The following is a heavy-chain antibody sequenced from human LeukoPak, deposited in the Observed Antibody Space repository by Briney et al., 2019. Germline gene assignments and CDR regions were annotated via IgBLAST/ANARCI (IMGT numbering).Heavy chain of an antibody. J-gene: IGHJ4*02. CDR3: ATNPHRATVTTLDY. CDR2: IIPIFGTA. D-gene: IGHD4-17*01. V-gene: IGHV1-69*05. CDR1: GGTFSSYA. Sequence: APVKVSCKASGGTFSSYAISWVRQAPGQGLEWMGGIIPIFGTANYAQKFQGRVTITTDESTSTAYMGLSSLRSEDTAVYYCATNPHRATVTTLDYWGQGTLVTVSS.